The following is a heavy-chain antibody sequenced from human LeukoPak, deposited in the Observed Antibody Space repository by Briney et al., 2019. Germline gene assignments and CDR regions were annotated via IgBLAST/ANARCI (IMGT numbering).Heavy chain of an antibody. D-gene: IGHD3-9*01. CDR3: AGGSEIYFASDA. V-gene: IGHV4-39*07. J-gene: IGHJ5*02. CDR2: IYYIGNT. Sequence: SQTLSLTCTVSRGSITTDGRYFWGWIRQPPGKGPEWIGSIYYIGNTYYNPSLKSRVIISLDTSKAQFSLKLTAVTAADTAVYYCAGGSEIYFASDAWGQGTLVTVSS. CDR1: RGSITTDGRYF.